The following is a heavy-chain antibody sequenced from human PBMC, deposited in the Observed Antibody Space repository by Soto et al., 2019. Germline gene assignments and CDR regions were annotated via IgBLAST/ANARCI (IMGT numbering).Heavy chain of an antibody. CDR2: IDPSDSYT. V-gene: IGHV5-10-1*01. CDR3: ARNPITGTTPYYYYGMDV. D-gene: IGHD1-7*01. CDR1: GYNFTSYW. J-gene: IGHJ6*02. Sequence: GASLKISCKGSGYNFTSYWISWVRQMPGKGLEWMGRIDPSDSYTNYSPSFQGHVTISADKSITTAYLQWSSLKASDTAMYFCARNPITGTTPYYYYGMDVWGQGTTVTVSS.